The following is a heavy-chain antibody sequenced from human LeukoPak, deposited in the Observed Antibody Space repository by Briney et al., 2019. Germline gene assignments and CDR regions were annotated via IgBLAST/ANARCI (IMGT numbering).Heavy chain of an antibody. CDR3: ARGRSNYYGMDV. CDR2: IYYNGNT. CDR1: DGSINSYY. Sequence: PSEALSLTCSVSDGSINSYYWNWIRRPPGKGLEWIGYIYYNGNTNYSPSLKSRVTMSVDTSKNLFSLKVSSVTAAETAVYYCARGRSNYYGMDVWGQGTTVTVSS. V-gene: IGHV4-59*01. J-gene: IGHJ6*02. D-gene: IGHD1-26*01.